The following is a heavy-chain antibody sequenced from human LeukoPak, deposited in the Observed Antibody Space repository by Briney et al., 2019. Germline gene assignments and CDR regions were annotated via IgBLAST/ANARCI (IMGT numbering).Heavy chain of an antibody. D-gene: IGHD3-22*01. CDR2: IYYSGST. J-gene: IGHJ4*02. Sequence: SETLSLTCSVSGGSISSSSYYWGWIRQPPGKGLEWIGSIYYSGSTYYNPSLKSRVTISVDTSKDQFSLKLSSVTAADTAVYYCARDPFFNYYDSSGYSADYWGQGTLVTVSS. CDR3: ARDPFFNYYDSSGYSADY. CDR1: GGSISSSSYY. V-gene: IGHV4-39*07.